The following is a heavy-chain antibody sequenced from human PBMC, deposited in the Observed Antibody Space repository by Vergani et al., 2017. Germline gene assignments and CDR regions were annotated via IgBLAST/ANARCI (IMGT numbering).Heavy chain of an antibody. CDR3: ARLPYYYGSGSYWS. V-gene: IGHV4-39*01. CDR1: GGSISSSSYY. J-gene: IGHJ5*02. Sequence: QLQLQESGPGLVKPSETLSLTCTVSGGSISSSSYYWGWIRQPPGKGLEWIGSIYYSGSTYYNPSLKSRVTISVDTSKNQFSLKLSSVTAADTAVYYCARLPYYYGSGSYWSWGQGTLVTVSS. D-gene: IGHD3-10*01. CDR2: IYYSGST.